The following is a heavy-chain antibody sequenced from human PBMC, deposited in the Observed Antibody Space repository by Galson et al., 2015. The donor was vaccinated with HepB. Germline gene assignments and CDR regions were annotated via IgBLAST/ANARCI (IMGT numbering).Heavy chain of an antibody. CDR1: GFTFSSYE. Sequence: SLRLSCAASGFTFSSYEMNWVRQAPGKGLEWVSYISSSGSTMYYADSVKGRFTISRDNARNSLYLQMNSLRAEDTAVYYCARAKTTVTTKGYYYYGMDVWGQGTTVTVSS. V-gene: IGHV3-48*03. CDR2: ISSSGSTM. J-gene: IGHJ6*02. CDR3: ARAKTTVTTKGYYYYGMDV. D-gene: IGHD4-17*01.